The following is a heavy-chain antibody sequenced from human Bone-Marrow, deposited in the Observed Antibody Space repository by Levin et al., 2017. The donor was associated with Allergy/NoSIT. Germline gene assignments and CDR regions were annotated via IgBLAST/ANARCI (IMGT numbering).Heavy chain of an antibody. CDR2: ISPYNGDT. J-gene: IGHJ6*02. CDR1: GYIFSNYG. CDR3: ARDQGHRYEFYHYDMDV. D-gene: IGHD1-14*01. Sequence: ASVKVSCTASGYIFSNYGINWVRQGPGQGLEWMGWISPYNGDTNYAQKFQGRVTMTTDTSTNTVYMELRSLRSDDTAVYYCARDQGHRYEFYHYDMDVWGQGTTVTVSS. V-gene: IGHV1-18*01.